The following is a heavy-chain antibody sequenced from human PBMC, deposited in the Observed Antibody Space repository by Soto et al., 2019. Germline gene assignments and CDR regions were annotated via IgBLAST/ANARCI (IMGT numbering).Heavy chain of an antibody. J-gene: IGHJ6*02. Sequence: PGESLKISCKGSGYSFTSYWISWVRQMPGKGLEWMGRIDPSDSYTNYSPSFQGHVTISADKSISTAYLQLSSLKASDTAMYYCARLVGSGSYYNAPYYYYYGMDVWGQGTTVTVSS. D-gene: IGHD3-10*01. V-gene: IGHV5-10-1*01. CDR1: GYSFTSYW. CDR2: IDPSDSYT. CDR3: ARLVGSGSYYNAPYYYYYGMDV.